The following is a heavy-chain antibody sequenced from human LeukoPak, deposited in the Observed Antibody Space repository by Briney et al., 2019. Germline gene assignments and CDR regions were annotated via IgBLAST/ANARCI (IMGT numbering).Heavy chain of an antibody. CDR1: GGSISSYY. V-gene: IGHV4-4*07. D-gene: IGHD3-3*01. J-gene: IGHJ4*02. CDR2: IYTSGST. Sequence: PSEILSLTCTVSGGSISSYYWSWIRQPAGKGLEWIGRIYTSGSTNHNPSLKSRVTMSVDTSKNQFSLKLSSVTAADTAVYYCARDVPATIFGVVILDYFDYWGQGTLVTVSS. CDR3: ARDVPATIFGVVILDYFDY.